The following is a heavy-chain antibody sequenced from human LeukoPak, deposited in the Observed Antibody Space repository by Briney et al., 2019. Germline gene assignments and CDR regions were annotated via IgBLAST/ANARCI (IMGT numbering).Heavy chain of an antibody. V-gene: IGHV1-69*04. D-gene: IGHD5-24*01. Sequence: SVKVSCKASGGTFSSYTISWVRQAPGQGLEWMGRIIPILGIANYAQKFQGRVTITADQSTSTAYMELSSLRSEDTAVYYCARDGRDGYNNFDYWGQGTLVTVSS. CDR2: IIPILGIA. CDR1: GGTFSSYT. CDR3: ARDGRDGYNNFDY. J-gene: IGHJ4*02.